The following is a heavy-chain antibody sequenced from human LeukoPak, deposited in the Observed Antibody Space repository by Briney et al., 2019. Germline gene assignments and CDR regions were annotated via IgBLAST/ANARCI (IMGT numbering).Heavy chain of an antibody. J-gene: IGHJ4*02. CDR2: INHSGST. CDR3: ARIPGYSYGSDFDY. V-gene: IGHV4-34*01. Sequence: SETLSLTCAVYGGSFSGYYWSWIRQPPGKGLEWIGEINHSGSTNYNPSLKSRVTISVDTSKNQFSLKLSSVTAADTAVYYCARIPGYSYGSDFDYWGQGTLVTVPS. D-gene: IGHD5-18*01. CDR1: GGSFSGYY.